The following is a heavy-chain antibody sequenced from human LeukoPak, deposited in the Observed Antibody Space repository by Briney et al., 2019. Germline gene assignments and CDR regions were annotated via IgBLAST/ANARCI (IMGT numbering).Heavy chain of an antibody. J-gene: IGHJ5*02. CDR1: GFTFGDYA. Sequence: PGGSLRLSCTGSGFTFGDYAMSWVRQAPGKGLEWVGFIRSKSSGGTTEYAASVKGRFTISRDDSKSIAYLQMNSLKTEDTAVYYCTSLFDPWGQGTLVTVSS. CDR3: TSLFDP. CDR2: IRSKSSGGTT. V-gene: IGHV3-49*04.